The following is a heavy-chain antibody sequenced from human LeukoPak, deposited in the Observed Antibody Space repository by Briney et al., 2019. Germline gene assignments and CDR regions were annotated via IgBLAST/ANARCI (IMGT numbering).Heavy chain of an antibody. J-gene: IGHJ4*02. CDR3: ARPRTLVRGTIGYYFDY. CDR1: GYSFTSYW. CDR2: IYPGDSDT. Sequence: PGESLKISCKGSGYSFTSYWISWVRQMPGKGLEWMGSIYPGDSDTRYSPSFQGLVTISADRSISTASLQWSSLQASDTAMYYCARPRTLVRGTIGYYFDYWGQGTLVTVSS. D-gene: IGHD3-10*01. V-gene: IGHV5-51*01.